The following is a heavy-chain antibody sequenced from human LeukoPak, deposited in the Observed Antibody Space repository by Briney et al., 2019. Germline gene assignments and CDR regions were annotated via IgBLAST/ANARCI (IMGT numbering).Heavy chain of an antibody. D-gene: IGHD7-27*01. CDR1: GGSFSGYY. CDR3: ARERGGLNWGWWDY. Sequence: SETLSLTCAVYGGSFSGYYWSWIRQPPGKGLEWIGEINHSGSTTYNPSLKSRVTISMDTSKSQFSLRLSSVTAADTAVYYCARERGGLNWGWWDYWGQGTLVTVSS. J-gene: IGHJ4*02. CDR2: INHSGST. V-gene: IGHV4-34*01.